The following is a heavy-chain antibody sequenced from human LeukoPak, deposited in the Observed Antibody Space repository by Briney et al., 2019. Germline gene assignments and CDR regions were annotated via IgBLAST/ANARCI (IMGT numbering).Heavy chain of an antibody. J-gene: IGHJ4*02. CDR3: ARGGRSGYRYFDY. Sequence: RASVKVSCKASEYTFTDYYIHWIRRAPGQGLEWMGRISPNTGGTDHAQEFRDKITMTRDTSISTAYIELSRLISDDTAVYYCARGGRSGYRYFDYWGQGTLVTVSS. CDR1: EYTFTDYY. CDR2: ISPNTGGT. D-gene: IGHD5-18*01. V-gene: IGHV1-2*06.